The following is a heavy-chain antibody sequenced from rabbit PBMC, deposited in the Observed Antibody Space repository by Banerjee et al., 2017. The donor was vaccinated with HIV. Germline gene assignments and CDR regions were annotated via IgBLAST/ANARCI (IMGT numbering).Heavy chain of an antibody. V-gene: IGHV1S40*01. CDR1: GFSFSGSYY. Sequence: QSLEESGGDLVKPGASLTLTCTASGFSFSGSYYMCWVRQAPGKGLEWIACIYNGDGISTYYASWAKGRFTISKSSSATVTLQMTSLTAADTATYFCARHVNGMDLWGQGTLVTVS. CDR3: ARHVNGMDL. J-gene: IGHJ6*01. CDR2: IYNGDGIST.